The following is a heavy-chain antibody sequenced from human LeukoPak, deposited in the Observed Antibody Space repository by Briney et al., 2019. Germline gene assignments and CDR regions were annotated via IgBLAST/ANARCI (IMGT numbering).Heavy chain of an antibody. J-gene: IGHJ4*02. CDR3: ARDLWHAAMVNY. Sequence: GASVKVSCKASGYTFTGYFVHWVRQAPGQGLQWMGWINPNTGGTNYAQKFQGRVTMTRDTSISTAYMELSRLRSDDTAVYYCARDLWHAAMVNYWGQGTLVTVSS. V-gene: IGHV1-2*02. D-gene: IGHD5-18*01. CDR2: INPNTGGT. CDR1: GYTFTGYF.